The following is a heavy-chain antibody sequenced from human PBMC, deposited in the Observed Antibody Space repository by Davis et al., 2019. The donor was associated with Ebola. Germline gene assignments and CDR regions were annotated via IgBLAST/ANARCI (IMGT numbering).Heavy chain of an antibody. CDR3: ARHGPHYYDSSGYNY. J-gene: IGHJ4*02. Sequence: GGSLRLSCAASGFTFSSYGMHWVRQAPGKGLEWVAVISYDGSNKYYADSVKGRFTISRDNSKNTLYLQMNSLRAEDTAVYYCARHGPHYYDSSGYNYWGQGTLVTVSS. CDR1: GFTFSSYG. V-gene: IGHV3-30*03. D-gene: IGHD3-22*01. CDR2: ISYDGSNK.